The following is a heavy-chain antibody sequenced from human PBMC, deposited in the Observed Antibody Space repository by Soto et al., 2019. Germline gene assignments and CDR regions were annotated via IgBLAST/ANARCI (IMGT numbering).Heavy chain of an antibody. CDR3: ARDSAAGHFDY. D-gene: IGHD6-25*01. CDR2: ISSGSSYI. V-gene: IGHV3-21*01. J-gene: IGHJ4*02. Sequence: GGSLRLSCAASGFTFSSYTMNWVRQAPGKGLEWVSSISSGSSYIYYADSVKGRFTISRANAKKSLYLQMSSLRAEDTAVYYCARDSAAGHFDYWGQGTLVTVAS. CDR1: GFTFSSYT.